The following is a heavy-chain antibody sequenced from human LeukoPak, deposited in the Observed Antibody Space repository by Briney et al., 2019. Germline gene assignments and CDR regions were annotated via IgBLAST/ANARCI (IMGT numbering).Heavy chain of an antibody. CDR1: GGSISSYY. Sequence: SETLSLTCTVSGGSISSYYWSWILQPPGKGLQGIGYIYYSGSTNYNPSLNSRVTISVDTSKNQFSLKLSSVTAADTAVYYCARRGSQYYDILTGPFFDYWGQGTLVTVSS. D-gene: IGHD3-9*01. V-gene: IGHV4-59*08. J-gene: IGHJ4*02. CDR2: IYYSGST. CDR3: ARRGSQYYDILTGPFFDY.